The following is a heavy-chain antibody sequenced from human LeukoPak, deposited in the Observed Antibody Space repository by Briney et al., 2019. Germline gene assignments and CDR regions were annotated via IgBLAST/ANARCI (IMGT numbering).Heavy chain of an antibody. CDR3: AKLGSSSWYAYYYYGMDV. Sequence: PGGSLRLSCAASGFTFSSYAMNWVRQAPGKGLEWVSGISGSGGNTYYADSVKGRFTISRDNSKNTLYLQMNSLRAEDTAVYYCAKLGSSSWYAYYYYGMDVWGQGTTVTVSS. D-gene: IGHD6-13*01. J-gene: IGHJ6*02. V-gene: IGHV3-23*01. CDR1: GFTFSSYA. CDR2: ISGSGGNT.